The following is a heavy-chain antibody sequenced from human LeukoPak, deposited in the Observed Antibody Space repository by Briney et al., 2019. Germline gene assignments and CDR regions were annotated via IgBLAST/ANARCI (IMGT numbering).Heavy chain of an antibody. D-gene: IGHD1-26*01. J-gene: IGHJ4*02. CDR2: ISAYNGNT. CDR1: GYSFSSYG. Sequence: ASVKVSCKASGYSFSSYGISWVRQAPGRGLEWMGWISAYNGNTKYAQKLQGRVTMTTDTSTSTAYMELRSLRSDDTAVYYCARHPYSGSYHFDYWGQGTLVTVSS. CDR3: ARHPYSGSYHFDY. V-gene: IGHV1-18*01.